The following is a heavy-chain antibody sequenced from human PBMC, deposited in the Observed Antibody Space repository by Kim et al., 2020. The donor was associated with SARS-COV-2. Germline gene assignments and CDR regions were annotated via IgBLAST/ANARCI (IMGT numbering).Heavy chain of an antibody. Sequence: ASVKVSCKASGYTFTSYAMNWVRQAPGQGLEWMGWINTNTGNPTYAQGFTGRFVFSLDTSVSTAYLQISSLKAEDTAVYYCARSDITMVRGVIITDVSDYWGQGTLVTVSS. CDR2: INTNTGNP. J-gene: IGHJ4*02. D-gene: IGHD3-10*01. V-gene: IGHV7-4-1*02. CDR3: ARSDITMVRGVIITDVSDY. CDR1: GYTFTSYA.